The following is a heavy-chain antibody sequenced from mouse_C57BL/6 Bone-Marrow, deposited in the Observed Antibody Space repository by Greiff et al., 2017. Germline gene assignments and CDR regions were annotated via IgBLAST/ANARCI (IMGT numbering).Heavy chain of an antibody. Sequence: QVQLQQPGAELVKPGASVKVTCKASGYTFTSYWMHWVKQRPGQGLEWIGEIDPSDSYTNYNQKFKGKSTLTVDKSSSTAYMQLSSLTSEDSAVYYCARDGYYSYYFDYGGQGTTRTVSS. J-gene: IGHJ2*01. CDR2: IDPSDSYT. CDR1: GYTFTSYW. D-gene: IGHD2-3*01. CDR3: ARDGYYSYYFDY. V-gene: IGHV1-69*01.